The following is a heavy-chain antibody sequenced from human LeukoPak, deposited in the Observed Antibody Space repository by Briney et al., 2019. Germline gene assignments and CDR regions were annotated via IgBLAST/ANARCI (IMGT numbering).Heavy chain of an antibody. CDR3: ARGVIVGATRSFDP. CDR1: GFTFSSYS. D-gene: IGHD1-26*01. V-gene: IGHV3-48*04. J-gene: IGHJ5*02. CDR2: ISSSSSTI. Sequence: GGSLRLSCAASGFTFSSYSMNWVRQAPGKGLEWVSYISSSSSTIYYADSVKGRFTISRDNAKNSLYLQMNSLRAEDTAVYYCARGVIVGATRSFDPWGQGTLVTVYS.